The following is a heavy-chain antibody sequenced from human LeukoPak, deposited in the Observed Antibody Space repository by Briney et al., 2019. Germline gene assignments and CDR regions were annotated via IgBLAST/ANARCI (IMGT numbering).Heavy chain of an antibody. CDR2: ITSNGGGT. V-gene: IGHV3-64*01. CDR1: GFTFANYD. CDR3: ARGSIPMVRGVTTRGAYFDY. J-gene: IGHJ4*02. Sequence: PGGSLRLSCTTSGFTFANYDIHWVRQAPGKGLEFVSTITSNGGGTYYANSVKGRFTMSRDNSKNTLSLQMGSLRAEDMAVYYCARGSIPMVRGVTTRGAYFDYWGQGTLVTVSS. D-gene: IGHD3-10*01.